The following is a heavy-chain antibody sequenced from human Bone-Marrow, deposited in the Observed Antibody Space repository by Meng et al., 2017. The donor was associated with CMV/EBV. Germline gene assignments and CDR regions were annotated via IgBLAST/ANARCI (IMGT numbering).Heavy chain of an antibody. CDR2: ISYDGSNK. J-gene: IGHJ6*02. CDR3: ARVGGYCSGGSCYYYGMDV. V-gene: IGHV3-30-3*01. Sequence: GGSLRLSCAASGFTFSSYAMHWVRQAPGKGLEWVAVISYDGSNKYYADSVKGRFTISRDNYKNTLYLQMNSLRAEDTAVYYCARVGGYCSGGSCYYYGMDVWGQGNTVPVSS. D-gene: IGHD2-15*01. CDR1: GFTFSSYA.